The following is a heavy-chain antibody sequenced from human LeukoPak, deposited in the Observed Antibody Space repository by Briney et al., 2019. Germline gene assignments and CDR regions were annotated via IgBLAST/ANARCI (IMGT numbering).Heavy chain of an antibody. J-gene: IGHJ4*02. Sequence: SVKVSCKASGGTFSSYAISWVRQAPGQGLEWMGGIVPIFGTANYAQKFQGRVTITADESTSTAYMELSSLRSEDTAVYYCASQGVFGVDYWGQGTLVTVSS. CDR2: IVPIFGTA. CDR1: GGTFSSYA. D-gene: IGHD3-16*01. CDR3: ASQGVFGVDY. V-gene: IGHV1-69*13.